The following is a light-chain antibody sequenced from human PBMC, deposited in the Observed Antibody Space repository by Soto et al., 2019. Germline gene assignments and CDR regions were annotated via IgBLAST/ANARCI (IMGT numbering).Light chain of an antibody. J-gene: IGKJ1*01. CDR3: QQYNSYPWT. Sequence: DMQMTQSPSTLSASVGDRVSITCRAGQSISSWLAWYQQKPGKAPKLLIYDASSLQNGVPSRFRGAESGTEFTLTISSLQPDDFAVYYCQQYNSYPWTFGQGTKVDIK. CDR2: DAS. V-gene: IGKV1-5*01. CDR1: QSISSW.